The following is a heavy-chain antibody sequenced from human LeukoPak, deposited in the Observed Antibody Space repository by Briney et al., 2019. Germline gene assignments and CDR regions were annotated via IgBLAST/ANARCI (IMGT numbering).Heavy chain of an antibody. CDR1: GFTFSNAW. D-gene: IGHD5-18*01. Sequence: PGGSLRLSCAASGFTFSNAWMSWVRQAPGKWQEWVGRIKSKTDGGTTDYAAPVKGRFTISRDDSKNTLYLQMNSLKTQDTAVYYCTTDNGYSYGNDAFDIWGQGTMVTVSS. V-gene: IGHV3-15*01. CDR2: IKSKTDGGTT. J-gene: IGHJ3*02. CDR3: TTDNGYSYGNDAFDI.